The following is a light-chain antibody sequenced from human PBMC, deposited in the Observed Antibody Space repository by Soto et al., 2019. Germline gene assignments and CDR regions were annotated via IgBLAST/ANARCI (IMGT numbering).Light chain of an antibody. CDR1: QSLSHSDGKTY. Sequence: DIALTQTPLSLSVTPGQPASISCKSSQSLSHSDGKTYLYWYLQKPGQPPQLLMYEVSNRFSGVXNXXIGSGSGTDFTLKISRVQAEDVGVYYCRQSLQLRVTFGGGTKVEIK. J-gene: IGKJ4*01. V-gene: IGKV2D-29*01. CDR3: RQSLQLRVT. CDR2: EVS.